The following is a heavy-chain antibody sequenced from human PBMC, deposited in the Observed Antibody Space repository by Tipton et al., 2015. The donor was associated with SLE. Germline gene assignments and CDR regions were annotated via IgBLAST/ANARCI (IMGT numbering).Heavy chain of an antibody. Sequence: TLSLTCTVSGDSASSGGYYWSWIRQHPVKGLEWIGYIYNSGSTYYSPSLKSRVTISADTSKNQFSLKLSSVTAADTAVYYCAKLWNNYYDAFDIWGQGTTVSVSS. CDR2: IYNSGST. J-gene: IGHJ3*02. D-gene: IGHD2-21*01. CDR1: GDSASSGGYY. V-gene: IGHV4-31*03. CDR3: AKLWNNYYDAFDI.